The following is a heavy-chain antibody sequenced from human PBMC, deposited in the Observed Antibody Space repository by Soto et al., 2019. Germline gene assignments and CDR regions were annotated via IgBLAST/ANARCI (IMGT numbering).Heavy chain of an antibody. CDR1: GFTFNNYA. J-gene: IGHJ3*02. Sequence: GGSLRLSCAASGFTFNNYAMTWVRQAPGKGLEWVSAISVAASSTYYADSVKGRFTISRDNSKSTLFLQMNSTRADDTAVYFCARVRDYYGSGRSLDAFDIWGQGTMVTVSS. D-gene: IGHD3-10*01. CDR3: ARVRDYYGSGRSLDAFDI. CDR2: ISVAASST. V-gene: IGHV3-23*01.